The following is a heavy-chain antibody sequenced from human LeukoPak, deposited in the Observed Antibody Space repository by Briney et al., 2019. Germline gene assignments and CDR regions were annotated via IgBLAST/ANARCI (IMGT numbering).Heavy chain of an antibody. CDR1: GGSISSYY. D-gene: IGHD1-26*01. CDR3: AGRVGATSGVDY. V-gene: IGHV4-59*01. Sequence: SETLSLTCTVSGGSISSYYWSWIRQPPGKGLEWIGYIYYSGSTNYNPSLKSRVTISVDTSKNQFSLKLSSVTAADTAVYYCAGRVGATSGVDYWGQGTLVTVSS. J-gene: IGHJ4*02. CDR2: IYYSGST.